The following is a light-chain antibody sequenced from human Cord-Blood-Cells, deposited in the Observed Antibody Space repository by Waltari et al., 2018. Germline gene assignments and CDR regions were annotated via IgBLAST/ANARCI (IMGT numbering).Light chain of an antibody. CDR2: DVS. V-gene: IGLV2-11*01. Sequence: QSALTQPRSVSGSPGQSVTISCTGTSSAVGGYHYVSWYQQHPDKAPKLMIYDVSKRPSGVPDRFSGSKSGNTASLTISGLQAEDEADYYCCSYAGSYTYVFGTGTKVTVI. CDR1: SSAVGGYHY. J-gene: IGLJ1*01. CDR3: CSYAGSYTYV.